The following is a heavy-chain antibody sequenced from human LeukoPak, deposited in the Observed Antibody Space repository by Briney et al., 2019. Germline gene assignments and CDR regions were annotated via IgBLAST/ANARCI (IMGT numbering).Heavy chain of an antibody. CDR2: IYYSGST. Sequence: SETLSLTCTVSGGSISSGDYYWSWIRQPPGKGLEWIGYIYYSGSTYYNPSLKSRVTISVDTSKNQFSLKLRSVTAADTAVYYCARKRSPIYFDSWGQGTLVTVSS. J-gene: IGHJ4*02. CDR3: ARKRSPIYFDS. CDR1: GGSISSGDYY. V-gene: IGHV4-30-4*02.